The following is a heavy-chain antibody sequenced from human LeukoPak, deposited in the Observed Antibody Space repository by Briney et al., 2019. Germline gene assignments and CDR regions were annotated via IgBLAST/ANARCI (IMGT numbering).Heavy chain of an antibody. CDR2: IYSGDTT. D-gene: IGHD5-18*01. Sequence: GGSLRLSCAASGFTFSSYAMSWVRQAPGKGLEWVSVIYSGDTTYYADSVRGRFTISRDNSKNTLYLQMNSLRAEDTAVYYCARAIRGYSYLGYFDYWGQGTLVTVSS. CDR1: GFTFSSYA. V-gene: IGHV3-66*01. J-gene: IGHJ4*02. CDR3: ARAIRGYSYLGYFDY.